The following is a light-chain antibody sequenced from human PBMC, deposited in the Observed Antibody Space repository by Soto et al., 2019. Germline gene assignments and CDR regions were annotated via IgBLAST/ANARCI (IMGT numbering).Light chain of an antibody. CDR1: RSVSNN. V-gene: IGKV3-15*01. J-gene: IGKJ5*01. CDR2: GAS. Sequence: EIGMTQSPATLSVSPGERATLSCRASRSVSNNLAWHQQKPGQAPRLLIYGASTRATGIPARFSGSWSGTEFTLTISSLQSEDSAVYYCQQYNNWPLPFGQGTRPEIK. CDR3: QQYNNWPLP.